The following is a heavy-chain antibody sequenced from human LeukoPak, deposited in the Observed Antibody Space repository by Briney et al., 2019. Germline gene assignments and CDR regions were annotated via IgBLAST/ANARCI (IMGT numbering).Heavy chain of an antibody. CDR3: ARDPEAAPRHY. CDR1: GGSFSGYY. CDR2: INHSGST. V-gene: IGHV4-34*01. D-gene: IGHD6-6*01. Sequence: SGTLSLTCAVYGGSFSGYYWSWIRQPPGKGLEWIGEINHSGSTNYNPSLKSRVTISVDTSKNQFSLKLGSVTAADTAVYYCARDPEAAPRHYWGQGTLVTVSS. J-gene: IGHJ4*02.